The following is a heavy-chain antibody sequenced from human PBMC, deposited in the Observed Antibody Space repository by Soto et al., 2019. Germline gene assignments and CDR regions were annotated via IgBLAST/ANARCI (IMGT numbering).Heavy chain of an antibody. Sequence: TLSLTCAVYGGSFSGYYWSRIRQPPGKGLEWIGEINHSGSTNYNPSLKSRVTISVDTSKNQFSLKLSSVTAADTAVYYCARGPNIVLMVYAQGGMDVWGQGTPVTVYS. J-gene: IGHJ6*02. CDR3: ARGPNIVLMVYAQGGMDV. V-gene: IGHV4-34*01. CDR1: GGSFSGYY. D-gene: IGHD2-8*01. CDR2: INHSGST.